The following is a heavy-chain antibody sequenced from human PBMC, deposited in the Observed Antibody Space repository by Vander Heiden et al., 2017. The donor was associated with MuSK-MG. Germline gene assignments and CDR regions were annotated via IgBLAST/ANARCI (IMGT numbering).Heavy chain of an antibody. Sequence: QVQLQQWGAGLLKPSETLSLTCAVYGGSFSGYYWSWIRQPPGKGLEWIGEINHSGSTNDNPSLKSRVTISVDTSKNQFSLKLSSVTAADTAVYYCARGSSIAARPYYYYGMDVWGQGPTVTVSS. CDR1: GGSFSGYY. CDR2: INHSGST. V-gene: IGHV4-34*01. J-gene: IGHJ6*02. D-gene: IGHD6-6*01. CDR3: ARGSSIAARPYYYYGMDV.